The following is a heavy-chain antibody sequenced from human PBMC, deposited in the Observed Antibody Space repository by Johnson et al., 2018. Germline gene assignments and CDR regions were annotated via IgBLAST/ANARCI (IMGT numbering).Heavy chain of an antibody. CDR2: IAQDGFEK. CDR1: GFSFNNYW. D-gene: IGHD3-10*01. V-gene: IGHV3-7*03. CDR3: AKDTGEYGMDG. Sequence: VQLVESGGGLVQPGGSLRLSCVASGFSFNNYWMSWVRQAPGKGLACVANIAQDGFEKYYVDSVKGRFTISRDNAKHSLYLQMNSLRAEDTALYSCAKDTGEYGMDGWGQGTTVTVSS. J-gene: IGHJ6*02.